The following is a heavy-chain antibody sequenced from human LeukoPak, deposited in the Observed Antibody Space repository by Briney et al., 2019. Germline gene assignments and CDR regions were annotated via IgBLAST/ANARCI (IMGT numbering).Heavy chain of an antibody. CDR2: ISGSGGST. J-gene: IGHJ3*02. V-gene: IGHV3-23*01. D-gene: IGHD3-22*01. CDR3: ARDSQDSSGYGNAFDI. Sequence: GGSPRLSCAASGFTFSSYAMSWVRQAPGKGLEWVSAISGSGGSTYYADSVKGRFTISRDNSKNTLYLQMNSLRAEDTAVYYCARDSQDSSGYGNAFDIWGQGTMVTVSS. CDR1: GFTFSSYA.